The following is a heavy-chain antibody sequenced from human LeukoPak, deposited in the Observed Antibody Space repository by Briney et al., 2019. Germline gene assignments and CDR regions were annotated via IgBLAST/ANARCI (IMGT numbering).Heavy chain of an antibody. CDR2: INPSGGST. CDR1: GYTFTSYY. J-gene: IGHJ4*02. D-gene: IGHD3-22*01. Sequence: ASVKVCCKASGYTFTSYYMHWVRQAPGQGLEWMGIINPSGGSTSYAQKFQGRVTMTRDTSTSTVYMELSSLRSEDTAVYYCARDRSPITMIVAGHFDYWGQGTLVTVSS. CDR3: ARDRSPITMIVAGHFDY. V-gene: IGHV1-46*01.